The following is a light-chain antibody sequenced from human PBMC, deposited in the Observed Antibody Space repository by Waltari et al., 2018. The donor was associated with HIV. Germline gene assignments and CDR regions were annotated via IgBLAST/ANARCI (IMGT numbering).Light chain of an antibody. V-gene: IGLV3-21*04. CDR2: DS. Sequence: SYVLTPPPSVSVAPGGTATITCGGNNLGSKSVHWYQQKPGQAPLLVIYDSARPSGIPERLSGSNSGNTATLTISRVEAGDEADYYCQVWDSSSEHYVFGTGTKVTVL. CDR3: QVWDSSSEHYV. CDR1: NLGSKS. J-gene: IGLJ1*01.